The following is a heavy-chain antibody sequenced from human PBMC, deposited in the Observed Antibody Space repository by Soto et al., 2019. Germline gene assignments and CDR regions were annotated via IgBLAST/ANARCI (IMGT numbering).Heavy chain of an antibody. CDR2: ITPIYPTT. CDR1: GGTFYTYT. CDR3: ARIPRYSFPTSDDLDS. V-gene: IGHV1-69*15. Sequence: QVQLVQSGAEVRKPGSSVQVSCKASGGTFYTYTFSWVRQAPGQGLEWMGSITPIYPTTNYAEKFQGRLTVTGYGSTNTAYMELNSLTSDDTAVYYCARIPRYSFPTSDDLDSWGQGTLVTVSS. J-gene: IGHJ4*02. D-gene: IGHD5-18*01.